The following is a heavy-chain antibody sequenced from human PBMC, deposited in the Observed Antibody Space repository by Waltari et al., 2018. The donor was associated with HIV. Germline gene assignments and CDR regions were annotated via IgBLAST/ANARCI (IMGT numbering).Heavy chain of an antibody. CDR1: GLAFSDYI. D-gene: IGHD1-1*01. J-gene: IGHJ4*02. CDR3: TTSAIGNIFDN. Sequence: EVQLVESGGGLVQPGGSLRLSCAASGLAFSDYIMDWVRQAPGKGLEWVGRIRNRPSSYTTEYAASVKGRFSISRDDSRNSLYLQMNSLKTEDTAVYYCTTSAIGNIFDNWGQGTLVTVSS. V-gene: IGHV3-72*01. CDR2: IRNRPSSYTT.